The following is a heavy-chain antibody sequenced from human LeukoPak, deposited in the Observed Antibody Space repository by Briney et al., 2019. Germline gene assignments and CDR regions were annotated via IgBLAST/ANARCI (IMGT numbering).Heavy chain of an antibody. V-gene: IGHV4-59*08. J-gene: IGHJ2*01. CDR3: ARGVGGHWFFDI. CDR1: GVAIHTYY. CDR2: LYYGGTN. D-gene: IGHD3-16*01. Sequence: SETLSLTCSVSGVAIHTYYWTWIRQPPGKGLEWLGHLYYGGTNRYNPSLKSRLNISVDKSKNEFSLRLTSLTPADTAIYFCARGVGGHWFFDIWGRGTLVSVSS.